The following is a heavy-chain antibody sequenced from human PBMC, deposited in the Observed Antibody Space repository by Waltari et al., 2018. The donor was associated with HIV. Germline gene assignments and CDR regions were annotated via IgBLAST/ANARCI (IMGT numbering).Heavy chain of an antibody. J-gene: IGHJ3*02. CDR2: IYYSGST. Sequence: QVQLQESGPGLVKPSQTLSLTCTFSGGPITSGGYSWSWIRQHPGKGLEWIGYIYYSGSTYYNPSLKSRVTISVDTSKNQFSLKLSSVTAADTAMYYCASLTTVLLGYDAFDIWGQGTMVTVSS. V-gene: IGHV4-31*03. CDR1: GGPITSGGYS. D-gene: IGHD4-17*01. CDR3: ASLTTVLLGYDAFDI.